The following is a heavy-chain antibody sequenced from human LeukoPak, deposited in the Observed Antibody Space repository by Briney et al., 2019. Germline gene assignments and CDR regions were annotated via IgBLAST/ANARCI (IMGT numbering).Heavy chain of an antibody. Sequence: SVKVSCKASGGTFTSYAISWVQQAPGQGLEWMGGITPMFGTANYAQKFQGRVTITADESTSTAYMELSSLRSEDTAVYYCASWDKGVAGDPAFDHWGQGTLVTVSS. V-gene: IGHV1-69*01. CDR1: GGTFTSYA. J-gene: IGHJ4*02. CDR2: ITPMFGTA. CDR3: ASWDKGVAGDPAFDH. D-gene: IGHD6-19*01.